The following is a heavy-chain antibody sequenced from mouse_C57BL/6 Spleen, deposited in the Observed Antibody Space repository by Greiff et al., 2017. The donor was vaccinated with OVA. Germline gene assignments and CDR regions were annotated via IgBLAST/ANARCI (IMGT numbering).Heavy chain of an antibody. CDR1: GYTFTSYW. V-gene: IGHV1-64*01. J-gene: IGHJ3*01. CDR2: IHPNSGST. CDR3: ARRGGYGSSLWFAY. Sequence: VKLQQPGAELVKPGASVKLSCKASGYTFTSYWMHWVKQRPGQGLEWIGMIHPNSGSTNYNEKFKSKATLTVDKSSSTAYMQLSSLTSEDSAVYYCARRGGYGSSLWFAYWGQGTLVTVSA. D-gene: IGHD1-1*01.